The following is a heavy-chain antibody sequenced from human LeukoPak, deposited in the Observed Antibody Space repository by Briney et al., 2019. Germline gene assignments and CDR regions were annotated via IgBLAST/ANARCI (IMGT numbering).Heavy chain of an antibody. Sequence: AASVKVSCKASGYTFTSYDINWVRQATGQGLEWMGWMNPNSGNTGYAQTFQGRFTMTRNTSISTAYMELSSLRSEDTAVYYCARGRYCSGGNCYGGWFDPWGQGTLVIVSS. D-gene: IGHD2-15*01. CDR2: MNPNSGNT. CDR3: ARGRYCSGGNCYGGWFDP. V-gene: IGHV1-8*01. CDR1: GYTFTSYD. J-gene: IGHJ5*02.